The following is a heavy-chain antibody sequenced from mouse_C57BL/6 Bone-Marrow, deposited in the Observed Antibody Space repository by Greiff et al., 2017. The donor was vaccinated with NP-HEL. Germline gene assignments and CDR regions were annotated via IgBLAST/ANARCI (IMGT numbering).Heavy chain of an antibody. CDR2: IDPSDSYT. V-gene: IGHV1-69*01. D-gene: IGHD2-2*01. J-gene: IGHJ1*03. CDR3: ARGLPLGSCDV. Sequence: QVQLQQPGAELVMPGASVKLSCKASGYTFTSYWMHWVKQRPGQGLEWIGEIDPSDSYTNYNQQFKGKSTLTVDKSSSTAYMQLSSLTSEYSAVYYCARGLPLGSCDVWGTGTTVTVSS. CDR1: GYTFTSYW.